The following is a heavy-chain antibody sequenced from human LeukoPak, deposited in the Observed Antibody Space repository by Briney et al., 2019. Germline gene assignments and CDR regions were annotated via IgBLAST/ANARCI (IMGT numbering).Heavy chain of an antibody. D-gene: IGHD6-19*01. CDR2: ISAYNGNT. CDR3: ARDLLSWGIAVAGTDY. CDR1: GYTFTSYG. Sequence: GASVKASCKASGYTFTSYGISWVRQAPGQGLEWMGWISAYNGNTNYAQKLQGRVTMTTDTSTSTAYMELRSLRSDDTAVYYCARDLLSWGIAVAGTDYWGQGTLVTVSS. J-gene: IGHJ4*02. V-gene: IGHV1-18*01.